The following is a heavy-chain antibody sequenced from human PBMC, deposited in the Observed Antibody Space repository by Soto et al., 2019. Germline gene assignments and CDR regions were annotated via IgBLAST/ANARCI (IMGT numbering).Heavy chain of an antibody. D-gene: IGHD2-2*03. J-gene: IGHJ6*03. CDR2: INSDGSST. Sequence: GGSLILSCTASGCNFISYGRHWVRQATGKGLVWVSRINSDGSSTSYADSVKGRFTISRDNAKNTLYLQMNSLRAEDTAVYYCARGTGYCSSTSCYYYYMDVWGKGTTVTVSS. CDR1: GCNFISYG. CDR3: ARGTGYCSSTSCYYYYMDV. V-gene: IGHV3-74*01.